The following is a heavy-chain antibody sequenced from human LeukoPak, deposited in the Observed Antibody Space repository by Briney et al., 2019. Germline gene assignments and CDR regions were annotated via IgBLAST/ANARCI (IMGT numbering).Heavy chain of an antibody. CDR2: IYHSGST. J-gene: IGHJ4*02. Sequence: PSQTLSLTCTVSGGSISSGGYYWSWIRQPPGKGLEWIGYIYHSGSTYYNPSLKSRVTISVDTSKNQFSLKLSSVTAADTAVYYCARRGGSAVAGVVDYWGQGTLVTVSS. D-gene: IGHD6-19*01. CDR1: GGSISSGGYY. CDR3: ARRGGSAVAGVVDY. V-gene: IGHV4-30-2*01.